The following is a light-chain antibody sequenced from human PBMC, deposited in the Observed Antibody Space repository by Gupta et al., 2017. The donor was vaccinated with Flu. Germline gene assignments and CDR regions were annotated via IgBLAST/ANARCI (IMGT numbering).Light chain of an antibody. CDR3: VLYMGGGISV. Sequence: TVTLTCGLSSGSVSTNYYPTWYQQTPGQAPRTLIYSTNPRSSGVPDRFSGSILGNKAALTITGAQADDESDYYCVLYMGGGISVFGGGTKLTVL. CDR2: STN. V-gene: IGLV8-61*01. J-gene: IGLJ3*02. CDR1: SGSVSTNYY.